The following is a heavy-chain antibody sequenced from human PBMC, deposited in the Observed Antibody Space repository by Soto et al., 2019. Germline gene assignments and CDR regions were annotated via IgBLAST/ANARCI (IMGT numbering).Heavy chain of an antibody. J-gene: IGHJ5*02. CDR1: GFTFSSYW. Sequence: EVQLVESGGGLVQPGGSLRLSCAASGFTFSSYWMHWVRQAPGKGLVWVSRINSDGSSTSYADSVKGRFTISRDNAKNTLYLQMNSLRAEDTAVYYCARVVTIFGVVIDWFDPWGQGTLVTVSS. CDR2: INSDGSST. CDR3: ARVVTIFGVVIDWFDP. D-gene: IGHD3-3*01. V-gene: IGHV3-74*01.